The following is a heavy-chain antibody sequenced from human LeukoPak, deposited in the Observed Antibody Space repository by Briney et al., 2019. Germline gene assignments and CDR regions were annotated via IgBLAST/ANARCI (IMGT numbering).Heavy chain of an antibody. V-gene: IGHV3-15*01. CDR3: TTFMLLWFAPARYGMDV. Sequence: GGSLRLSCAASGFTFSNAWMSWVRQAPGKGLEWVGRIKSKTDGGTTDYAAPVKGRFTISRDESKNTLYLQMNSLKTEDTAVYYCTTFMLLWFAPARYGMDVWGKGTTVTVSS. CDR2: IKSKTDGGTT. J-gene: IGHJ6*04. CDR1: GFTFSNAW. D-gene: IGHD3-10*01.